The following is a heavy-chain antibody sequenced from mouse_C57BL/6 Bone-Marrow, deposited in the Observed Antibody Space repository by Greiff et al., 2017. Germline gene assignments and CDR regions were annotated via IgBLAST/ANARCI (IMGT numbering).Heavy chain of an antibody. CDR3: ARHGGYDYDGDAMDY. CDR2: IWSDGST. D-gene: IGHD2-4*01. Sequence: VQLQQSGPGLVAPSQSLSITCTVSGFSLTSYGVHWVRQPPGKGLEWLVVIWSDGSTTYNSALKSRLSISKDNSKSQVFLKMNSLQTDDTAMYYCARHGGYDYDGDAMDYWGQGTSVTVSS. CDR1: GFSLTSYG. J-gene: IGHJ4*01. V-gene: IGHV2-6-1*01.